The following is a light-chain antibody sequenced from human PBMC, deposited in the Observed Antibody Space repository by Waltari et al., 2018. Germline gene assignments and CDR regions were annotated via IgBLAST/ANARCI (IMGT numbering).Light chain of an antibody. CDR2: DAS. CDR1: QSVSRY. V-gene: IGKV3-11*01. Sequence: EILLTQSPATLSLSPGERVTLSCRASQSVSRYLAWYQQKPGQAPRLLIYDASNRATGIPARFSGSGSGTDFTLTITSLEPEDFAVYYCQQRGNWPLYTFGQGTKLEI. J-gene: IGKJ2*01. CDR3: QQRGNWPLYT.